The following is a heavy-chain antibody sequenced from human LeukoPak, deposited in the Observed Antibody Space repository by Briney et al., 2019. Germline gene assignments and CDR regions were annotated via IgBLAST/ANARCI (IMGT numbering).Heavy chain of an antibody. CDR3: AKDVGKWESLHFFDY. CDR1: GFSFSNYA. Sequence: GGSLRLSCAASGFSFSNYAMNWVRQAPGKGLEWVSVISTSGGSTYYADSVKGRFTVSRDNSKNTLYLQMNSLRGDDTAVYYCAKDVGKWESLHFFDYWGQGTLVTVSS. J-gene: IGHJ4*02. V-gene: IGHV3-23*01. CDR2: ISTSGGST. D-gene: IGHD1-26*01.